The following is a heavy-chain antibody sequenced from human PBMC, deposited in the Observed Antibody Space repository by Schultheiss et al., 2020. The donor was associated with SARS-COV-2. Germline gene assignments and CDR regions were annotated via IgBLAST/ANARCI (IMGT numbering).Heavy chain of an antibody. V-gene: IGHV4-59*01. D-gene: IGHD6-19*01. CDR2: IYYSGST. CDR1: GGSFSGYY. CDR3: ARPLIPGIAVAGTKDY. Sequence: SETLSLTCAVYGGSFSGYYWSWIRQPPGKGLEWIGYIYYSGSTNYNPSLKSRVTISVDTSKNQFSLKLSSVTAADTAVYYCARPLIPGIAVAGTKDYWGQGTLVTVSS. J-gene: IGHJ4*02.